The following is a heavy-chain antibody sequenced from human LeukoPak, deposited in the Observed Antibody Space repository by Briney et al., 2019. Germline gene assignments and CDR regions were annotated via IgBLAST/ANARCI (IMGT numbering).Heavy chain of an antibody. CDR2: ISDSGGST. J-gene: IGHJ4*02. Sequence: PGGSLRLSCAVSGITLSNYGMSWVRQAPGKGPEWVAGISDSGGSTNYADSVKGRFTISRDNHKNTLYLQMNSLRAEDTAVYFCAKRGVVIRVILVGFHKEAYYFDSWGQGALVTVSS. D-gene: IGHD3-22*01. V-gene: IGHV3-23*01. CDR3: AKRGVVIRVILVGFHKEAYYFDS. CDR1: GITLSNYG.